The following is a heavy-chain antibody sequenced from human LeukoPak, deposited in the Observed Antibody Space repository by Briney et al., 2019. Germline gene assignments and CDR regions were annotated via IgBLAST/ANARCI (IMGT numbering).Heavy chain of an antibody. Sequence: GASVKVSCKASGYTFTSYGISWVRQAPGQGLEWMGWISAYNGNTNYAQKLQGRVTMTTDTSTSTAYMELRSLRSDDTAVYYCARSVGKQQLVPRDYYYMDVWGKGTTVTVSS. D-gene: IGHD6-13*01. CDR2: ISAYNGNT. J-gene: IGHJ6*03. CDR3: ARSVGKQQLVPRDYYYMDV. CDR1: GYTFTSYG. V-gene: IGHV1-18*01.